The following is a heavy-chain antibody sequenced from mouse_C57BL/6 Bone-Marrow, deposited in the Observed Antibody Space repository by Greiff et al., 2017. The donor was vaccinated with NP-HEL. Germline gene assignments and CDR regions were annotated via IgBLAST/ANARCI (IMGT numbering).Heavy chain of an antibody. Sequence: QVQLQQPGAELVMPGASVKLSCKASGYTFTSYWMHWVKQRPGQGLEWIGEIDPSDSYTNYNQKFKGKSTLTVDKSSSTAYMQLSSLTSEDSAVYYRALYLYYAMDYWGQGTSVTVSS. D-gene: IGHD5-1*01. J-gene: IGHJ4*01. CDR1: GYTFTSYW. CDR2: IDPSDSYT. V-gene: IGHV1-69*01. CDR3: ALYLYYAMDY.